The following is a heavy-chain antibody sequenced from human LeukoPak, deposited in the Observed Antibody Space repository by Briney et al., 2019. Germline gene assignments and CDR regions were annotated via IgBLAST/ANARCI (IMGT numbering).Heavy chain of an antibody. V-gene: IGHV3-11*01. D-gene: IGHD2-15*01. CDR3: AKGVVLVAATLPPH. J-gene: IGHJ4*02. CDR1: GFTFSDYH. Sequence: PGGSLRLSCAASGFTFSDYHMSWIRQAPGKGLEWVSYISSSGGTISYADSVKGRFTISRDNAKNSLYLQMNSLRAEDTAVYYCAKGVVLVAATLPPHWGQGTLVTVSS. CDR2: ISSSGGTI.